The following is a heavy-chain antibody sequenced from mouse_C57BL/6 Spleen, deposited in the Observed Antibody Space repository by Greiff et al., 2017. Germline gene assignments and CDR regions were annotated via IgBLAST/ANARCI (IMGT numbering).Heavy chain of an antibody. CDR3: AIWEDDSPISYAMDY. Sequence: QVQLQQPGAELVKPGASVTLSCKASGYTFTSYWMHWVKQRPGQGLEWIGMIHPNSGSTNYNEKFKSKATLTVDKSSSTAYMQLSSLTSEDSAVYYCAIWEDDSPISYAMDYWGQGTSVTVSS. CDR2: IHPNSGST. D-gene: IGHD2-4*01. V-gene: IGHV1-64*01. CDR1: GYTFTSYW. J-gene: IGHJ4*01.